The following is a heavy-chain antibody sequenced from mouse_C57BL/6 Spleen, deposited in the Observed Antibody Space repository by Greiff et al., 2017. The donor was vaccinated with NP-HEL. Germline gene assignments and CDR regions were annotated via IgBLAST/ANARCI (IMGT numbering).Heavy chain of an antibody. CDR1: GYTFTSYW. CDR3: ARKDGYDEGWYFDV. D-gene: IGHD2-2*01. Sequence: QVQLQQPGAELVKPGASVKLSCKASGYTFTSYWMQWVKQRPGQGLEWIGEIDPSDSYTNYNQKFKGKATLTVDTSSSTAYMQLSSLTSEDSAVYYCARKDGYDEGWYFDVWGTGTTVTVSS. V-gene: IGHV1-50*01. J-gene: IGHJ1*03. CDR2: IDPSDSYT.